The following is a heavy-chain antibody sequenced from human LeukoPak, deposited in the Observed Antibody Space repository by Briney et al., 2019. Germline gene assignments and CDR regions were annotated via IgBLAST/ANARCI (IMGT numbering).Heavy chain of an antibody. Sequence: ASVKVSCKASGYTFTNYHMHWVRQAPGQGLEWMGWINPNSGGTNYAQKFQGWVTMTRDTSISTAYMELSRLRSDDTAVYYCAREGFVPQYYYYGMDVWGQGTTVTVSS. J-gene: IGHJ6*02. V-gene: IGHV1-2*04. CDR1: GYTFTNYH. CDR3: AREGFVPQYYYYGMDV. D-gene: IGHD3-16*01. CDR2: INPNSGGT.